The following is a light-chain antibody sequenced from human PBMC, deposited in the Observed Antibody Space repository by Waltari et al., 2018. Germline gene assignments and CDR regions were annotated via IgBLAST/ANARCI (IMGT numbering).Light chain of an antibody. CDR2: SAS. V-gene: IGKV3D-15*03. CDR1: QSISRD. J-gene: IGKJ1*01. Sequence: EIVMTQSPATLSVSPGERATLSCRASQSISRDLVWSHEKSGQVPRPLMSSASMRATGVPFRFSGSGSGTEFTLTISNIQSEDFAVYYCQQYNTWPPWTFGQGTKVEF. CDR3: QQYNTWPPWT.